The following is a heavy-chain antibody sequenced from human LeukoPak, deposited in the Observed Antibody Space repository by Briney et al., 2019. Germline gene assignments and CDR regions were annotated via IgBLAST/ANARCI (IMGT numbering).Heavy chain of an antibody. CDR3: ARDQFGEFQGDNWFDP. CDR2: IIPIFGTA. J-gene: IGHJ5*02. Sequence: ASVKVSCKASGGTFSSYAISRVRQAPGQGLEWTGGIIPIFGTANYAQKFQGRVTITADESTSTAYMELSSLRSEDTAVYYCARDQFGEFQGDNWFDPWGQGTLVTVSS. V-gene: IGHV1-69*13. CDR1: GGTFSSYA. D-gene: IGHD3-10*01.